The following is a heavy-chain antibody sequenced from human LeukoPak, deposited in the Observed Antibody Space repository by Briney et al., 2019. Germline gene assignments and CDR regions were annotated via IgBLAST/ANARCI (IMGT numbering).Heavy chain of an antibody. CDR1: GGTFSSDA. D-gene: IGHD1-20*01. CDR3: ARGITGDNWFDP. CDR2: IIPIFGTA. V-gene: IGHV1-69*05. Sequence: SVKVSCKASGGTFSSDARSWVREAPGRGVEWMGRIIPIFGTANYAQKFQGRGTITTAESTSTAYTELSSLRSQDTAVYYCARGITGDNWFDPWGQGTLVTVSS. J-gene: IGHJ5*02.